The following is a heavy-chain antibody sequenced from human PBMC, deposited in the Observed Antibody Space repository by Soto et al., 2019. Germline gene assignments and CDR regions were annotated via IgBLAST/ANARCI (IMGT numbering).Heavy chain of an antibody. J-gene: IGHJ3*02. CDR2: INSDGSST. D-gene: IGHD2-15*01. Sequence: EVQLLESGGGLVQPGGSLRLSCAASGFTFSSYWMHWVRQAPGKGLVWVSRINSDGSSTSYADSVKGRFTISRDNDKNTLYLQMNSLRAEDTAVYYCARDPSAYCSGGSCYLFAFDIWGQGTMVTVSS. CDR3: ARDPSAYCSGGSCYLFAFDI. V-gene: IGHV3-74*01. CDR1: GFTFSSYW.